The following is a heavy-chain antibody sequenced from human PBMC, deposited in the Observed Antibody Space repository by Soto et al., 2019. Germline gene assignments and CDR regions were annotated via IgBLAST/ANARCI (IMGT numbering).Heavy chain of an antibody. CDR2: INPSGGST. CDR3: ARDLIDDSSGYYRRYYYGMDV. D-gene: IGHD3-22*01. CDR1: GYTFTSYY. J-gene: IGHJ6*02. Sequence: GASVKLSCKASGYTFTSYYMHWVRQAPGQGLEWMGIINPSGGSTSYAQKFQGRVTMTRDTSTSTVYMELSSLRSEDTAVYYCARDLIDDSSGYYRRYYYGMDVWGQGTTVTVSS. V-gene: IGHV1-46*01.